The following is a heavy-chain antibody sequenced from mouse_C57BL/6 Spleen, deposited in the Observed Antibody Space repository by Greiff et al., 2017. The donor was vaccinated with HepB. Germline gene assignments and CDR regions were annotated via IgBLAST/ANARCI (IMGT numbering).Heavy chain of an antibody. J-gene: IGHJ3*01. D-gene: IGHD2-2*01. CDR1: GYTFTSYW. V-gene: IGHV1-53*01. Sequence: QVQLKQSGTELVKPGASVKLSCKASGYTFTSYWMHWVKQRPGQGLEWIGNINPSNGGTNYNEKFKSKATLTVDKSSSTAYMQLSSLTSEDSAVYYCARRRPYGYDWFAYWGQGTLVTVSA. CDR2: INPSNGGT. CDR3: ARRRPYGYDWFAY.